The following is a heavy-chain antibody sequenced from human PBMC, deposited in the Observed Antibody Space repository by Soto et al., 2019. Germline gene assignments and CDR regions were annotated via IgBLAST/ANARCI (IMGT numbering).Heavy chain of an antibody. CDR2: ISGSGGST. D-gene: IGHD3-3*01. CDR3: ATRGDFWSGYSDLDY. Sequence: PGGSLRLSCAASGFTFSSYAMSWVRQAPGKGLEWVSAISGSGGSTYYADSVKGRFTISRDNSKNTLYLQMNSLRAEDTAVYYCATRGDFWSGYSDLDYWGQGTLVTVSS. J-gene: IGHJ4*02. V-gene: IGHV3-23*01. CDR1: GFTFSSYA.